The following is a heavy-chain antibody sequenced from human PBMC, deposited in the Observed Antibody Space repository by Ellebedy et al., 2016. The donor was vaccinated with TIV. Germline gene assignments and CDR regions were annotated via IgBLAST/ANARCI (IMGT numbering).Heavy chain of an antibody. CDR3: ARGLGGAVDY. J-gene: IGHJ4*02. CDR1: GGSFSGYY. CDR2: INHSGST. D-gene: IGHD3-16*01. Sequence: MPSETLSLTCAVYGGSFSGYYWSWIRQPPGKGLEWIGEINHSGSTNYNPSLKRRVTISVDTSKNQFSLKLSSVTAADTAVYYCARGLGGAVDYWGQGTLVTVSS. V-gene: IGHV4-34*01.